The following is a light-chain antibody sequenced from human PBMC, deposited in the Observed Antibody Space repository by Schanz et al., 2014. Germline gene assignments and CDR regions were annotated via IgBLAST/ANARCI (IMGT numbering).Light chain of an antibody. J-gene: IGKJ3*01. CDR3: HQYINSPFT. Sequence: PGERATLSCRASQSVHRNYLAWHQQKPGQAPRLLIYGTSIRATGIPDRFSGSGSGTDFTLTISRLEPEDFAVYYCHQYINSPFTFGPGTKLDLK. CDR1: QSVHRNY. CDR2: GTS. V-gene: IGKV3-20*01.